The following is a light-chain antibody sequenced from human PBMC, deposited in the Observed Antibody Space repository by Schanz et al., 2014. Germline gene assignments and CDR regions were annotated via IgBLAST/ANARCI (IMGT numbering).Light chain of an antibody. CDR1: QSVSSNY. Sequence: EIVLTQSPGTLSLSPGERATLSCRASQSVSSNYLAWYQQKPGQAPRLLIYGASSRATGIPDRFSGSGSGTDFTLTISRLEAEDFAVYYCQQYGTSPYTFGQGTNLEIK. CDR3: QQYGTSPYT. J-gene: IGKJ2*01. CDR2: GAS. V-gene: IGKV3-20*01.